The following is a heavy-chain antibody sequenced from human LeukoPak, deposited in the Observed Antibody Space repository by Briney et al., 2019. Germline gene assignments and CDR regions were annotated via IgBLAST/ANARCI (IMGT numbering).Heavy chain of an antibody. D-gene: IGHD6-6*01. Sequence: PSETLSLTCSVSGVSVSSQYWSWMRQPPGQGLEWIGYIYYSGSTNYNPSLKSRVTISVDTSNNQFSLRLNSVTAADTAVYYCARLFSSSSGRAFDIWGQGTIVTVSS. CDR1: GVSVSSQY. CDR2: IYYSGST. V-gene: IGHV4-59*02. CDR3: ARLFSSSSGRAFDI. J-gene: IGHJ3*02.